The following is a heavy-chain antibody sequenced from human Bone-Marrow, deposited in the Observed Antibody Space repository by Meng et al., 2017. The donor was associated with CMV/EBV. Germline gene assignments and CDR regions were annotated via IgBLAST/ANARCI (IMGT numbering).Heavy chain of an antibody. CDR1: GGSFSGYY. CDR3: ARPGRPYDYIWGTYRLENYFDY. J-gene: IGHJ4*02. D-gene: IGHD3-16*02. CDR2: INDSGST. V-gene: IGHV4-34*01. Sequence: SETLSLTCAVYGGSFSGYYWSWIRQSPGKGLEWIGEINDSGSTNYNPSLKSRVTISVDTSKNQSSLKLNSVTAADTAVYYCARPGRPYDYIWGTYRLENYFDYWGQGTLVTVSS.